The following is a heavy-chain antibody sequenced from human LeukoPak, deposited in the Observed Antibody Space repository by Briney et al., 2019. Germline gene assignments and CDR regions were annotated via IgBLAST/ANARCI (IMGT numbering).Heavy chain of an antibody. J-gene: IGHJ4*02. CDR3: ARTERYCSGGSCSFDY. CDR2: IYPGDSDT. CDR1: GYSFTSYW. D-gene: IGHD2-15*01. Sequence: GESLKISCKGSGYSFTSYWIGWVRQMPGKGLEWMGIIYPGDSDTRYSPSFQGQVTISADKSISTAYLQWSSLKASDTAMYYCARTERYCSGGSCSFDYWGQGTLVTVSS. V-gene: IGHV5-51*01.